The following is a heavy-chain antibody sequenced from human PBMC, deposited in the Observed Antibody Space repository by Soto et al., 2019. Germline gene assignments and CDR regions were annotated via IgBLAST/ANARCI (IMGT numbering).Heavy chain of an antibody. CDR2: ISAAGDP. V-gene: IGHV3-13*05. CDR3: ARTDRDFYGLDI. CDR1: GFTLRNYE. Sequence: EVQLVESGGGLVQPGGSLRLSCEASGFTLRNYEMHWVRQGTGKGLEWVSGISAAGDPDYADSVEGRFTISRENAQTSFFLQMNSLRVGDTAVYYCARTDRDFYGLDIWGQGTTVIVSS. J-gene: IGHJ6*02.